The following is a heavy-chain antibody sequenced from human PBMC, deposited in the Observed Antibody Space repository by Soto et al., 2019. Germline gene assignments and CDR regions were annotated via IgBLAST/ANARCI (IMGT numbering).Heavy chain of an antibody. CDR3: ARDGYDGSGSPYPAY. CDR1: GDSINNYY. D-gene: IGHD3-10*01. CDR2: IYYLGST. J-gene: IGHJ4*02. Sequence: SETLSLTCTVSGDSINNYYWSWIRQSPGKGLEWIGYIYYLGSTDYNPSLKSRVTISVDTSKRQFSLRLTSVTAADTAVYYCARDGYDGSGSPYPAYWGPGTQVTVSS. V-gene: IGHV4-59*01.